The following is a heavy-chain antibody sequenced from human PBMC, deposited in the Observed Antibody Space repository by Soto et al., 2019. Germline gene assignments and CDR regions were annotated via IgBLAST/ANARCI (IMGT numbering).Heavy chain of an antibody. J-gene: IGHJ6*02. CDR1: GFTFSSYS. D-gene: IGHD3-16*01. CDR3: ARDFYVWGSHGNYYGMDV. Sequence: GGSLTLSGGAIGFTFSSYSMNWVRQAPGKGMEWVSSISSSSRYIYYSDSVKGRFTISRDNAKNSLYLQMNSLRAEDTAVYYCARDFYVWGSHGNYYGMDVWGQGTTVTVSS. CDR2: ISSSSRYI. V-gene: IGHV3-21*01.